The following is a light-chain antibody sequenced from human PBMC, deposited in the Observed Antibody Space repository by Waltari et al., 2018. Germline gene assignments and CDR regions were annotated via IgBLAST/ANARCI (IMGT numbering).Light chain of an antibody. J-gene: IGKJ5*01. V-gene: IGKV6-21*02. CDR1: QCIGSS. CDR2: YAS. CDR3: HQARSLPIT. Sequence: CRASQCIGSSLHLYQQNPEQSPKLLMEYASQSISGVPSKFSGVGAGTDFTLTIKSLEGEEAATSYCHQARSLPITFGQGTRLEI.